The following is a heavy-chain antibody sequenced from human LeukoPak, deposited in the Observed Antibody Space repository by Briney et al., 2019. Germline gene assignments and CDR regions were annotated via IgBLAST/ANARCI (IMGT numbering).Heavy chain of an antibody. CDR3: ARGRYYYGSGSYNDY. Sequence: KPSETLSLTCAVYGGSFSGYYWSWIRQPPGKGLEWIGEINHSGSTNYNPSLKSRVTISVDTSKNQFSLKLSSVTAADTAVYYCARGRYYYGSGSYNDYWGQGTLVTVSS. V-gene: IGHV4-34*01. D-gene: IGHD3-10*01. CDR1: GGSFSGYY. J-gene: IGHJ4*02. CDR2: INHSGST.